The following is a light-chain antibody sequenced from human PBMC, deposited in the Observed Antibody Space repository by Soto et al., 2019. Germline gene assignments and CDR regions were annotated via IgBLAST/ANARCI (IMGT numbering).Light chain of an antibody. CDR2: EVT. J-gene: IGLJ2*01. Sequence: QSALTQPPSASGSPGQSVTISCIGICSDVGNCNYVSWYQQHPGKAPKLLISEVTNRPSGVSNRFSGSKSGNTASLTISGLQAEDEAHYYCSSYTTNSPPVVFGGGTKLTVL. CDR3: SSYTTNSPPVV. V-gene: IGLV2-14*01. CDR1: CSDVGNCNY.